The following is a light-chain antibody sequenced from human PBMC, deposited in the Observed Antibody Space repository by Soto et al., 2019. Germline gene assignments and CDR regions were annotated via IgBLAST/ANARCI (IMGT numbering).Light chain of an antibody. J-gene: IGKJ1*01. V-gene: IGKV3-20*01. CDR3: QQYLTSPWT. CDR1: ESIRNTY. Sequence: VLTQSPGTLSLSPGERVTLSCRASESIRNTYLAWYQQKPGQAPRLLIYHTSTRATGIPDRFSGGGSGTDFTLTISRLEPEDFAVYYCQQYLTSPWTFGQVTKVEIK. CDR2: HTS.